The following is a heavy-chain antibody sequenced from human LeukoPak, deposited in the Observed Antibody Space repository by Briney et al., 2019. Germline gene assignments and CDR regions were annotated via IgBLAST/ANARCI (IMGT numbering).Heavy chain of an antibody. CDR1: GVTFSAYE. J-gene: IGHJ3*02. Sequence: GGSLRLSCAASGVTFSAYEMNWVRQAPGKGLEWVSYIGSSGSTVYYADFVKGRFTISRDNAKNSLYMQMESLRDEDTAIYYCARDTLEYSNSPDALDIWGQGTMVTVSS. CDR3: ARDTLEYSNSPDALDI. V-gene: IGHV3-48*03. D-gene: IGHD4-23*01. CDR2: IGSSGSTV.